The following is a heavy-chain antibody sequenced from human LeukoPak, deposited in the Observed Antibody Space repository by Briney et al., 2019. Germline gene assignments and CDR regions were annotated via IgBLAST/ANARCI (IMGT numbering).Heavy chain of an antibody. CDR1: GGSISSGGYY. Sequence: SSETLSLTCTVSGGSISSGGYYWSWIRQPPGKGLEWIGYIYYSGSTYYNPSLKSRVTISVDTSKNQFSLKLSSVTAADTAVYYCARIYYGSGSYYKVYYFDYWGQGTLVTVSS. CDR3: ARIYYGSGSYYKVYYFDY. CDR2: IYYSGST. V-gene: IGHV4-30-4*08. J-gene: IGHJ4*02. D-gene: IGHD3-10*01.